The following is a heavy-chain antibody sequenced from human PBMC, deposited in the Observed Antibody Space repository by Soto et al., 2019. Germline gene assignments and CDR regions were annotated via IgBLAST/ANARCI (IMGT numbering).Heavy chain of an antibody. J-gene: IGHJ4*02. D-gene: IGHD3-10*01. CDR1: GGTFSRYT. CDR2: IIPILGIA. Sequence: ASVKVSCKASGGTFSRYTISWVRQAPGQGLEWMGRIIPILGIANYAQKFQGRVTITADKSTSTAYMELSSLRSEDTAVYYCARAEHPMVRSDYWGQGTLVTVSS. V-gene: IGHV1-69*02. CDR3: ARAEHPMVRSDY.